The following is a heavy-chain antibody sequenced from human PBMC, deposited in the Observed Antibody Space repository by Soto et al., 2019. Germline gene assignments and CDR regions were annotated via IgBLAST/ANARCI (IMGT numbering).Heavy chain of an antibody. D-gene: IGHD3-3*01. CDR2: INAGSGYT. Sequence: ASVKVSCKASGYTFTTFAMHWVRQAPGQRPEWLGWINAGSGYTKYSQNFQDRVTISSDTSASTAYMELSSLRSGDTAIYYCARDRVSLAMFGVPVGVFKNWGQGTLVTVSS. V-gene: IGHV1-3*01. CDR3: ARDRVSLAMFGVPVGVFKN. J-gene: IGHJ4*02. CDR1: GYTFTTFA.